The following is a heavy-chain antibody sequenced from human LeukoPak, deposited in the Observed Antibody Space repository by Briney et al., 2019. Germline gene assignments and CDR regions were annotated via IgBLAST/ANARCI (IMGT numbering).Heavy chain of an antibody. Sequence: QTGRSLRLSCAASGFTFSDYGMHWVRQAPGKGLEWVAVITYDANNKYYADSVRGRLTISRDNAKNTLYLQMNSLRVNDTAVYYCAKVRGLYGRGYYAMDVWGQGTKVTVSS. J-gene: IGHJ6*02. V-gene: IGHV3-30*18. CDR2: ITYDANNK. CDR1: GFTFSDYG. CDR3: AKVRGLYGRGYYAMDV. D-gene: IGHD2-8*01.